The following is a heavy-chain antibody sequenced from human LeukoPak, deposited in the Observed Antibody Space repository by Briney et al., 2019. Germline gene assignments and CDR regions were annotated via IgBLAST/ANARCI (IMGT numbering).Heavy chain of an antibody. CDR2: INPNSGGT. Sequence: ASVKVSCKASGYTFTGYYMHWVRLAPGQGLEWMGWINPNSGGTNYAQKFQGRVTMTRDTSISTAYMELSRLRSDDTAVYYCALMCSGGSCWRYWGQGTLVTVSS. D-gene: IGHD2-15*01. V-gene: IGHV1-2*02. CDR3: ALMCSGGSCWRY. J-gene: IGHJ4*02. CDR1: GYTFTGYY.